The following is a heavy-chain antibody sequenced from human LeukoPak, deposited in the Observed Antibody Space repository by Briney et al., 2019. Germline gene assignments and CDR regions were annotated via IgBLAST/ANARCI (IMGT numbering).Heavy chain of an antibody. Sequence: SETLSLTXAVSGYSISSGYYWGWIRPPPGKGLEWIGSIYHSGNTYYNPSLKSRVTISVDTSKNQFFLKVTSVTAADAAVYYCARPKYGDAAYFALWGRGALVTVSS. CDR1: GYSISSGYY. V-gene: IGHV4-38-2*01. CDR3: ARPKYGDAAYFAL. CDR2: IYHSGNT. D-gene: IGHD4-17*01. J-gene: IGHJ2*01.